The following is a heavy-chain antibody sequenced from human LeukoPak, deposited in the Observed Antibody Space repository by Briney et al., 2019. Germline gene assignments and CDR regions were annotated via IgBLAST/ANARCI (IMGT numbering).Heavy chain of an antibody. V-gene: IGHV4-59*08. CDR1: GGSISSYY. D-gene: IGHD5-12*01. CDR2: IYYSGTT. Sequence: KPSETLSLTCTVSGGSISSYYWSWIRQPPGKGLEWIGNIYYSGTTNYNPSLKSRVTISVDTSKNQFSLKLSSVTAADTAVYYCARGLRWLRLGYWGQGTLVTVSS. CDR3: ARGLRWLRLGY. J-gene: IGHJ4*02.